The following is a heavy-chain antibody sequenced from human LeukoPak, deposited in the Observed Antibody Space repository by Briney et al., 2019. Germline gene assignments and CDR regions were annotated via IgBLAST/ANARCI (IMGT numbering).Heavy chain of an antibody. D-gene: IGHD5-18*01. J-gene: IGHJ6*03. V-gene: IGHV1-8*01. Sequence: ASVKVSCKASGYTFTSYDISWVRQATGQGLEWMGWMNPNSGNTGYAQKFQGRVTMTRNTSISTAYMELSSLRSEDTAVYYCARGYSYGYGYYYYYMDVWGKGTTVTISS. CDR3: ARGYSYGYGYYYYYMDV. CDR1: GYTFTSYD. CDR2: MNPNSGNT.